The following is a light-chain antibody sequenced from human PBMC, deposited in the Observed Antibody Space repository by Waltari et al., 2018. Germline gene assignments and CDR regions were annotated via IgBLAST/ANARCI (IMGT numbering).Light chain of an antibody. J-gene: IGKJ1*01. CDR3: QQYDHVPPT. V-gene: IGKV1-33*01. CDR2: DAS. Sequence: DIHMTQSPSSLSASVGDRVTITCQACQDISNYLNWYQQKPGKAPKLLIYDASNLETGVPSRFSGSGSGTEFTFTISSLQPEDIAGYYCQQYDHVPPTFGQGTKVEIK. CDR1: QDISNY.